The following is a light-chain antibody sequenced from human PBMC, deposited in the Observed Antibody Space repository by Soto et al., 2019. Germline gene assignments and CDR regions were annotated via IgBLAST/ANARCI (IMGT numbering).Light chain of an antibody. V-gene: IGLV2-23*01. CDR2: EGS. Sequence: QSAVTQPASVSWSRGQSITISCTGTISDVGRFDVVSWFQQHPGQVPKLIIYEGSRRPSGVSSRFSGSKSGNTASLTISGLQAEEEADYYCCAYVGARNYVFGTGTKVTVL. CDR3: CAYVGARNYV. J-gene: IGLJ1*01. CDR1: ISDVGRFDV.